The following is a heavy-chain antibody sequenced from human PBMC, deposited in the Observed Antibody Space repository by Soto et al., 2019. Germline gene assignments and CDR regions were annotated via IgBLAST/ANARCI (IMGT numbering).Heavy chain of an antibody. CDR3: AREWLRVSLLLGPFDP. CDR1: GGSISSSSYY. CDR2: IYYSGST. Sequence: PSETLSLTCTVSGGSISSSSYYWGWIRQPPGKGLEWIGSIYYSGSTYYNPSLKSRVTISVDTSKNQFSLQLISVTAADTAVYYCAREWLRVSLLLGPFDPWGQGTLVTVSS. V-gene: IGHV4-39*02. D-gene: IGHD5-12*01. J-gene: IGHJ5*02.